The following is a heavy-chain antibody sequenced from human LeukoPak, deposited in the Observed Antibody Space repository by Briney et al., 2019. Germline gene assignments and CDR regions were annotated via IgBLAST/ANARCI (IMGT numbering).Heavy chain of an antibody. J-gene: IGHJ4*02. CDR2: IFSGGST. CDR1: SDSFSTHY. D-gene: IGHD6-19*01. CDR3: ARGAGTFDF. Sequence: SETLSLTCTVSSDSFSTHYWTWLRQSAGKGLEWIGRIFSGGSTNYNPSLESRVTMSIDTSNNHFSLRLSSVTAADTAVYYCARGAGTFDFWGQGTLVTVSS. V-gene: IGHV4-4*07.